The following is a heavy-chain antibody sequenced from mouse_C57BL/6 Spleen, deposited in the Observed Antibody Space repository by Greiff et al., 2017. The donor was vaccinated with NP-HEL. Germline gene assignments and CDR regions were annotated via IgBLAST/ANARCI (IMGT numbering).Heavy chain of an antibody. CDR3: ARGVRAGHWYFDV. J-gene: IGHJ1*03. CDR1: GFTFSDYG. CDR2: ISSGSSTI. D-gene: IGHD2-13*01. Sequence: EVQVVESGGGLVKPGGSLKLSCAASGFTFSDYGMHWVRQAPEKGLEWVAYISSGSSTIYYADTVKGRFTISRDNAKNTLFLQMTSLRSEDTAMYYCARGVRAGHWYFDVWGTGTTVTVSS. V-gene: IGHV5-17*01.